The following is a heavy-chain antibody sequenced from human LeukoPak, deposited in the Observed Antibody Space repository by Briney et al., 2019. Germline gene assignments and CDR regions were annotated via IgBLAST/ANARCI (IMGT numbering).Heavy chain of an antibody. D-gene: IGHD6-6*01. V-gene: IGHV4-38-2*02. Sequence: SETLSLTCTVSGYSISSGYYWGWIRQPPGKGLEWIGSIYYSGSTYYNPSLKSRVTISVDTSKNQFSLKLSSVTAADTAVYYCARIEYSSSPFDYWGQGTLVTVSS. CDR1: GYSISSGYY. J-gene: IGHJ4*02. CDR2: IYYSGST. CDR3: ARIEYSSSPFDY.